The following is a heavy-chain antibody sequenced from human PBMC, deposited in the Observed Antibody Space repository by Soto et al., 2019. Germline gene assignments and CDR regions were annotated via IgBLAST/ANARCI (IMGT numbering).Heavy chain of an antibody. V-gene: IGHV4-34*01. J-gene: IGHJ4*02. CDR2: INHSRST. D-gene: IGHD5-18*01. CDR3: ARVLGYSYGYDFDY. Sequence: PSETLSLTCAVYGGSFSGYYWSWIRQPPGKGLEWIGEINHSRSTNYNPSLKSRVTISVDTSKNQFSLKLSSVTAADTAVYYCARVLGYSYGYDFDYWGQGTLVTVSS. CDR1: GGSFSGYY.